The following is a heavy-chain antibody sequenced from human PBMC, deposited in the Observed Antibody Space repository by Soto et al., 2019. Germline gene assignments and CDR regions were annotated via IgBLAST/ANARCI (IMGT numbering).Heavy chain of an antibody. J-gene: IGHJ5*02. CDR1: GFSLSTSGVG. CDR3: EHITWGRNCFDP. V-gene: IGHV2-5*02. Sequence: QITLKESGPTLVKPTQTLTLTCTFSGFSLSTSGVGVGWIRQPPGKALEWLALIYWDDDKRYSPSLKSRLTIPKDTSKNHVVLTMTNMDPVDTATYYSEHITWGRNCFDPWGQATLVTVSS. CDR2: IYWDDDK. D-gene: IGHD3-16*01.